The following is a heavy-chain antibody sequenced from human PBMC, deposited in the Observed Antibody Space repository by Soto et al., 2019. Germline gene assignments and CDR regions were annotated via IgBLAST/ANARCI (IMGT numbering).Heavy chain of an antibody. Sequence: GGSLRLSCAASGFTFSNAWMSWVRQAPGKGLEWVGRIKSKTDGGTTDDAAPGKGRFTMSRYDSKKTLYLQMNMLKTEDTAVYYCTTARVAVWLGAFDXLGRRPMV. D-gene: IGHD3-16*01. J-gene: IGHJ3*02. V-gene: IGHV3-15*01. CDR2: IKSKTDGGTT. CDR1: GFTFSNAW. CDR3: TTARVAVWLGAFDX.